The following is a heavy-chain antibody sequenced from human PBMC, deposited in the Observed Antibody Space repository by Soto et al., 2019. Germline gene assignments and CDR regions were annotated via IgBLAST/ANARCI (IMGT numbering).Heavy chain of an antibody. Sequence: QVQLQESGPGLVKPSGTLSLTCAVSGGSISSSNWWSWVRQPPGKGLEWIGEIYHSGSTNYNPSLKSRXXIXVXXSQNQCALQLSSVTAADTAVYYCATAYCGGDCYHYWGQGTLVTVSS. J-gene: IGHJ4*02. CDR2: IYHSGST. CDR3: ATAYCGGDCYHY. CDR1: GGSISSSNW. V-gene: IGHV4-4*02. D-gene: IGHD2-21*02.